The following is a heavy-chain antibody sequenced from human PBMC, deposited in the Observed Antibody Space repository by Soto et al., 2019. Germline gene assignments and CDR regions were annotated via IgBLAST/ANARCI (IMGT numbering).Heavy chain of an antibody. CDR1: GGSISSYY. J-gene: IGHJ4*02. CDR2: IYYSGST. CDR3: AITSDTDFDY. D-gene: IGHD5-18*01. Sequence: QVQLQESGPGLVKPSETLSLTCTVSGGSISSYYWSWIRPPPGKGLEWIGYIYYSGSTNYNPSLKSRVTIAVDASNNQFSLKLSSVTAADTAVYYCAITSDTDFDYCGQGPLVTVAS. V-gene: IGHV4-59*01.